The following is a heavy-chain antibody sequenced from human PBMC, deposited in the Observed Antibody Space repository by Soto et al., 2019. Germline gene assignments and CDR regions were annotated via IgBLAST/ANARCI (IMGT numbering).Heavy chain of an antibody. CDR1: GFIFTTYG. D-gene: IGHD3-3*01. CDR3: AKQRSTNWFLLDY. V-gene: IGHV3-30*18. CDR2: MSYDESKK. J-gene: IGHJ4*02. Sequence: QVQLVASGGRVVQPGKSLRLSCEASGFIFTTYGMHWVRQAPGKGLEWVAIMSYDESKKYYADSVKGRFTISRDTSKNTLYLQMNSLRPEDTAVYYCAKQRSTNWFLLDYWGQGTLVTVSS.